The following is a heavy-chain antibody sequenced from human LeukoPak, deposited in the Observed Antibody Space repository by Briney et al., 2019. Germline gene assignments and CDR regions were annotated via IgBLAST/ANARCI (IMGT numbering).Heavy chain of an antibody. Sequence: GESLKISCKGSGFTSTNYWIAWVRQVPGKDLEWMGIIYARDHDTRYSPSFQGGQVTISADKSFTSVYLQWSSLQSSDTAMYYCARPDYGGNSGLGPIDYWGQGTLVTVSS. J-gene: IGHJ4*02. CDR3: ARPDYGGNSGLGPIDY. CDR2: IYARDHDT. V-gene: IGHV5-51*01. CDR1: GFTSTNYW. D-gene: IGHD4-23*01.